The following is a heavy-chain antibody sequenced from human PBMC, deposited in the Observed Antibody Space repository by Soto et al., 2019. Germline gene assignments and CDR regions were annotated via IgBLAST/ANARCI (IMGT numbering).Heavy chain of an antibody. CDR2: ISYDGSNK. J-gene: IGHJ4*02. CDR1: GFTFSSYG. V-gene: IGHV3-30*18. CDR3: AKLQTGTLDY. Sequence: GGSLRLSCAASGFTFSSYGMHWVRQAPGKGLEWVAVISYDGSNKYYADSVKGRFTISRDNSKNTLYLQMNSLRAEDTAVYYCAKLQTGTLDYWGQGTLVTVSS. D-gene: IGHD1-1*01.